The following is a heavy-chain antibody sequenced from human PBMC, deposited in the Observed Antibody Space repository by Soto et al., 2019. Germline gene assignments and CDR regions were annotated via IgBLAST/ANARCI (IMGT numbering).Heavy chain of an antibody. Sequence: QLQLQESGPGLVKPSETLSLTCTVSGASIRSYYWRWIRQSPEKGLEWIGYIYDTGSTIYNPSLKRRLTISLDTSKNQFSLKLTSVTAADTAVYYCAGDIRTGSYRFDYWGQGTLVTVSS. J-gene: IGHJ4*02. CDR1: GASIRSYY. CDR2: IYDTGST. V-gene: IGHV4-59*08. D-gene: IGHD3-16*02. CDR3: AGDIRTGSYRFDY.